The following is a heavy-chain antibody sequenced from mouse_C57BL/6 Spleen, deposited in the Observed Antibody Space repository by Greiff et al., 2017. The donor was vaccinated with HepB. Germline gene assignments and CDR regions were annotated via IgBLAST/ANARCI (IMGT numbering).Heavy chain of an antibody. J-gene: IGHJ2*01. CDR2: ISYDGSN. CDR1: GYSITSGYY. V-gene: IGHV3-6*01. CDR3: ARDRGYY. Sequence: VQLKESGPGLVKPSQSLSLTCSVTGYSITSGYYWNWIRQFPGNKLEWMGYISYDGSNNYNPSLKNRISITRDTSKNQFFLKLNSVTTEDTATYYCARDRGYYWGQGTTLTVSS.